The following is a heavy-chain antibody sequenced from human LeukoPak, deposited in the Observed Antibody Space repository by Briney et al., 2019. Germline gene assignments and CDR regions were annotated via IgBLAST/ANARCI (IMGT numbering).Heavy chain of an antibody. D-gene: IGHD3-22*01. J-gene: IGHJ4*02. CDR2: ISGSGDNT. CDR1: RFTLSSYW. Sequence: GGSLRLSCVASRFTLSSYWMNWVRQAPGKGLVWVSAISGSGDNTYYADSVKGRFTISRDNSSNTLYLQMNSLRADDTAVYYCAKDLSHRDYFDSSGSYPGYFDYWGQGTLVTVSS. V-gene: IGHV3-23*01. CDR3: AKDLSHRDYFDSSGSYPGYFDY.